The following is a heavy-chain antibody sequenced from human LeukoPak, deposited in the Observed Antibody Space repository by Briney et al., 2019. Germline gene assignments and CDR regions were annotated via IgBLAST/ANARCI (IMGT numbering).Heavy chain of an antibody. CDR1: GGSFSGYY. V-gene: IGHV4-34*01. CDR3: GAVAVFSGSYFPGGLDP. CDR2: INHSGST. D-gene: IGHD1-26*01. Sequence: SETLSLTCAVYGGSFSGYYWSWIRQPPGKGLEWIGEINHSGSTNYNPSHKSRVTISVDTSKNQFSLKLSSVTAADTAVYYCGAVAVFSGSYFPGGLDPWGQGTLVTVSS. J-gene: IGHJ5*02.